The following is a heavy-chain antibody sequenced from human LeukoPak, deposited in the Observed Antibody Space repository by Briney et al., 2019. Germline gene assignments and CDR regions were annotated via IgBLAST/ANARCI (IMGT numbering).Heavy chain of an antibody. D-gene: IGHD3-9*01. CDR1: GFTFSSYS. CDR3: ARDLFTPRTITRHLL. Sequence: GGSLRLSCAASGFTFSSYSMNWVRQAPGRGLEWVSSISSSSSYIYYADSVKGRFTISRDNAKNSLYLQMNSLRAEDTAVYYCARDLFTPRTITRHLLWGQGTMVTVSS. CDR2: ISSSSSYI. J-gene: IGHJ3*01. V-gene: IGHV3-21*01.